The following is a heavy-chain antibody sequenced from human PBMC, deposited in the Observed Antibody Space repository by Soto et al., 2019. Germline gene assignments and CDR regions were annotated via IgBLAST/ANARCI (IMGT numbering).Heavy chain of an antibody. J-gene: IGHJ4*02. D-gene: IGHD4-17*01. Sequence: QVQLQQWGAGLLKPSETLSLTCAVYGGSFSGYYWSWIRQPPGKGLEWSGEINHSGSTNYNPSLRRRATIPVDPPKTRFPVRRSSGTARCPAVHYWGGQGLYGGTAGIAYWAQGPQVPVPS. V-gene: IGHV4-34*01. CDR2: INHSGST. CDR1: GGSFSGYY. CDR3: GGQGLYGGTAGIAY.